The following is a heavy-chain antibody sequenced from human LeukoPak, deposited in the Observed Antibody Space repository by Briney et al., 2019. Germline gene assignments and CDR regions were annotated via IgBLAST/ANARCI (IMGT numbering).Heavy chain of an antibody. V-gene: IGHV4-34*01. CDR2: INHSGST. Sequence: SETLSLTCAVYGGSFSGYYWSWIRQPPGKGLEWIGEINHSGSTNYNPSLKSRVTISVDTSKNQFSLKLSSVTAADTAVYYCARSNWNSFFDYWGRGILVTVSS. D-gene: IGHD1-7*01. J-gene: IGHJ4*02. CDR1: GGSFSGYY. CDR3: ARSNWNSFFDY.